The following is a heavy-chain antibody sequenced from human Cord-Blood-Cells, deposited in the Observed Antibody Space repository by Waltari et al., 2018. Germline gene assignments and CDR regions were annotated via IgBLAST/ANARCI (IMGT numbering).Heavy chain of an antibody. J-gene: IGHJ4*02. V-gene: IGHV4-61*01. Sequence: QVQLQESGPGLVKPSETLSLTCTVSGGSVSSGRYYGSWIRQPPGKGLEWIGYIYYSGSTNYNPSLKSRVTISVDTSKNQFSLKLSSVTAADTAVYYCARLSNSFDYWGQGTLVTVSS. CDR1: GGSVSSGRYY. CDR2: IYYSGST. D-gene: IGHD7-27*01. CDR3: ARLSNSFDY.